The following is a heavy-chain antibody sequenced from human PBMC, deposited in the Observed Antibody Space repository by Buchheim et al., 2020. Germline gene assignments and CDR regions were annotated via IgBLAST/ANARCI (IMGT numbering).Heavy chain of an antibody. Sequence: QLQLQESGPGLVKPSETLSLTCTVSGGSISSSSYYWGWIRQPPGKGLEWIGSIYYSGSTYYNPSLKSRVTISVDTSKNQFSLKLSSVTAADTAVYYCERYYYYDSSGYYQRIFDYWGQGTL. D-gene: IGHD3-22*01. CDR3: ERYYYYDSSGYYQRIFDY. CDR1: GGSISSSSYY. J-gene: IGHJ4*02. CDR2: IYYSGST. V-gene: IGHV4-39*07.